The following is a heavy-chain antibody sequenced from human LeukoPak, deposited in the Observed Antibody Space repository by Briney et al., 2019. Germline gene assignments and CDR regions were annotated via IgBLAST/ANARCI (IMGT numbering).Heavy chain of an antibody. V-gene: IGHV3-74*01. D-gene: IGHD2-2*03. CDR1: VFTFSTYW. Sequence: GGALRLSCAASVFTFSTYWMHGVRQAPGKGLVWVSRINEDGRSTSYADSVKGRFTISRDNYNNTLYLQMDSLGTEDTAVYYCAKDDWIFSKAFDIWGQGTMVTVSS. J-gene: IGHJ3*02. CDR2: INEDGRST. CDR3: AKDDWIFSKAFDI.